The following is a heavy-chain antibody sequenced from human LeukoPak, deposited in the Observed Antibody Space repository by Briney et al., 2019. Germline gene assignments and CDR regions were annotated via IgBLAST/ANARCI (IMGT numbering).Heavy chain of an antibody. V-gene: IGHV3-9*01. J-gene: IGHJ5*02. Sequence: GGSLRLSCAASGFTFSSYAMSWVRQAPGKGLEWVSGISWNSGSIGYADSVKGRFTISRDNAKNSLYLQMNSLRAEVTALYYCAKGLVFLESGWFDPWGQGTLVTVSS. CDR1: GFTFSSYA. CDR3: AKGLVFLESGWFDP. D-gene: IGHD2-15*01. CDR2: ISWNSGSI.